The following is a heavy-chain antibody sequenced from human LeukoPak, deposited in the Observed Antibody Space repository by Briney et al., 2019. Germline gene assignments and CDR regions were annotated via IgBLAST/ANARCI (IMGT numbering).Heavy chain of an antibody. Sequence: SETLSLTCTVSGGSISSSSYYWGWIRQPPGKGLEWIGSIYYSGSTYYNPSLKSRVTISVDTSKNQFSLKLSSVTAADTAVYYCASWPMKIAAAINWFDPWGQGTLVTVSS. CDR3: ASWPMKIAAAINWFDP. CDR1: GGSISSSSYY. D-gene: IGHD6-13*01. J-gene: IGHJ5*02. CDR2: IYYSGST. V-gene: IGHV4-39*07.